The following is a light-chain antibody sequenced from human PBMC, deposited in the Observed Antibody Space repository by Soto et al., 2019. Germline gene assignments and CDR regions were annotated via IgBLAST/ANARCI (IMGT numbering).Light chain of an antibody. Sequence: EIVLTQSPGTLSLSPGERATLSCSASQTVSSSLAWYQQKPGQAPRLLIYGAFNRATGIPARFSGSGSGTDFTLTISSLEPEDFAVYYCQQRNIWPPVTFGQGTRLEIK. V-gene: IGKV3-11*01. J-gene: IGKJ5*01. CDR1: QTVSSS. CDR2: GAF. CDR3: QQRNIWPPVT.